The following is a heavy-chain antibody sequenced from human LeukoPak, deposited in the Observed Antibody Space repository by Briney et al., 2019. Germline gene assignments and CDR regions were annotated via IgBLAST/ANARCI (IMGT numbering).Heavy chain of an antibody. CDR2: ISGSGGST. CDR1: GFTFSSYA. D-gene: IGHD6-19*01. Sequence: GGPLSLSCAASGFTFSSYAMSWVRQAPGKGLEWVSAISGSGGSTYYADSVKGRFTISRDSSKNTLYLQMNSLRAEDTAVYYCAKAVAVAGLFDYWGQGTLVTVSS. V-gene: IGHV3-23*01. J-gene: IGHJ4*02. CDR3: AKAVAVAGLFDY.